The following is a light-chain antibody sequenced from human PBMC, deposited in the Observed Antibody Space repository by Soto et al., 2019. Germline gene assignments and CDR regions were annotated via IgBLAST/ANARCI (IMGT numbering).Light chain of an antibody. CDR3: QQYNDWPPKQYT. CDR2: GAS. J-gene: IGKJ2*01. Sequence: EIVMTQSPATLSVSPGERTTLSCRASQSVSSNLAWYQQKPGQAPRLLIYGASTRATGIPVRFSGSGSGTEFTLTISSLQSEDFAVYYCQQYNDWPPKQYTFGQGTKLEIK. CDR1: QSVSSN. V-gene: IGKV3-15*01.